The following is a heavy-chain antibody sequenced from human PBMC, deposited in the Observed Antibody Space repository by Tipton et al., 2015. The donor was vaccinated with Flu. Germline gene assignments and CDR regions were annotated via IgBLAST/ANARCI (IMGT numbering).Heavy chain of an antibody. Sequence: TLSLTCAVYGGSFRGYYWTWIRQPPGKGLEWIGEINDIGSTNYNPSLKSRVTISVDTSKNQFSLILSSLTAADTSVYYCAKRGYSYGNDYWDQGTLVTVSS. J-gene: IGHJ4*02. V-gene: IGHV4-34*01. D-gene: IGHD5-18*01. CDR2: INDIGST. CDR1: GGSFRGYY. CDR3: AKRGYSYGNDY.